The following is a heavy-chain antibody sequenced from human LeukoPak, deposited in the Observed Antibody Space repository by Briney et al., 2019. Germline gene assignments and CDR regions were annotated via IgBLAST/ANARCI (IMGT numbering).Heavy chain of an antibody. Sequence: PGGSLRLSCTASGFTFVNHAMTWVRQAPGKGLEWVSAISGSGGSTYYADSVKGRFTISRDNSKNTLYLQMNSLRAEDTAVYYCAKGSSYYYDSSGYEFDYWGQGTLVTVSS. V-gene: IGHV3-23*01. J-gene: IGHJ4*02. CDR3: AKGSSYYYDSSGYEFDY. CDR2: ISGSGGST. CDR1: GFTFVNHA. D-gene: IGHD3-22*01.